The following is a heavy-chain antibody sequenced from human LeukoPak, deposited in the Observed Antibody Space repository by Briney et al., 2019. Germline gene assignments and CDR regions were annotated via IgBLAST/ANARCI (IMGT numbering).Heavy chain of an antibody. D-gene: IGHD6-6*01. V-gene: IGHV1-18*04. CDR2: ISTYNGNT. J-gene: IGHJ4*02. CDR3: ARDPGRYSSSLGYFDY. Sequence: ASVKVFCKASGYTFTGYYMHWVRQAPGQGLEWVGWISTYNGNTNYAQKLQGRVTVTTDTSTSTAYMELRSLRSDDTAVYYCARDPGRYSSSLGYFDYWGQGTLVTVSS. CDR1: GYTFTGYY.